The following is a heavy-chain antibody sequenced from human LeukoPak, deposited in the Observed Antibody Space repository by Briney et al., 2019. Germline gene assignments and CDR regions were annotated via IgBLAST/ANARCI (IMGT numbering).Heavy chain of an antibody. D-gene: IGHD2-21*01. CDR1: GFTFSSYG. CDR2: IRYDGSNK. J-gene: IGHJ6*03. CDR3: AKAAIVVVPINYYYYYMDV. V-gene: IGHV3-30*02. Sequence: PGGSLRLSCAASGFTFSSYGMHWVRQAPGKGLEWVAFIRYDGSNKYYADSVKGRFTISRDNSKNTLYLQMNSLRAEDTAVYYCAKAAIVVVPINYYYYYMDVWGKGTTVTISS.